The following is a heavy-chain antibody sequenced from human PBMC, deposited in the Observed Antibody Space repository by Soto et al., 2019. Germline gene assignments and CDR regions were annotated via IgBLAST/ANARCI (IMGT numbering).Heavy chain of an antibody. Sequence: PSETLSLTCAVYGGSFSGYYWSWIRQPPGKGLEWIGEINHSGSTNYNPSHKSRVTISVDTSKNQFSLKLSSVTAADTAVYYCAGVVPAAIGYYYYGMDVWGQGTTVTVSS. J-gene: IGHJ6*02. D-gene: IGHD2-2*01. V-gene: IGHV4-34*01. CDR3: AGVVPAAIGYYYYGMDV. CDR2: INHSGST. CDR1: GGSFSGYY.